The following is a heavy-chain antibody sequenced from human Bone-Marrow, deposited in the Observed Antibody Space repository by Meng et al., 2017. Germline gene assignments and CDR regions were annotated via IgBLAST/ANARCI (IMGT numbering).Heavy chain of an antibody. J-gene: IGHJ4*02. Sequence: GESLKISCAASGFTFSNYAMNWVRQAPGKGLEWVSGTSDGGAGIYYADSVQGRFTISRDDSKNTLYLQMNSLRAEDTAVYYCARVQTYYDLLSGYYIDFWGQGTLVTVSS. CDR1: GFTFSNYA. CDR2: TSDGGAGI. V-gene: IGHV3-23*01. CDR3: ARVQTYYDLLSGYYIDF. D-gene: IGHD3-3*01.